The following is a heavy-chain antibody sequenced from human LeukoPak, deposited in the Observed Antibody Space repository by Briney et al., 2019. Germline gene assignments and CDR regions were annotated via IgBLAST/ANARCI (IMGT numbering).Heavy chain of an antibody. Sequence: PGGSLRLSCAASGFTFSSYWMSWVRQAPGKGLEWVANIKQDGSEKYYVDSVKDRFTISRDNAKNSLYLQMNSLRAEDTAVYYCASAPIYCSGGSCYYYYGMDVWGQGTTVTVSS. J-gene: IGHJ6*02. CDR3: ASAPIYCSGGSCYYYYGMDV. D-gene: IGHD2-15*01. CDR1: GFTFSSYW. CDR2: IKQDGSEK. V-gene: IGHV3-7*01.